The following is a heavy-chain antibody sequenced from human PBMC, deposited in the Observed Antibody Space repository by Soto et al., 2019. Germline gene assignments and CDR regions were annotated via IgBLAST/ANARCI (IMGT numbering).Heavy chain of an antibody. Sequence: QVQLVQSGAEVKKPGASVKVSCKASGYTFTSYDINWVRQATGQGLEYLGWMNPNSGNTGYVQKFQGRVTMTRDTAISTAYMELRSLRSEETAVYYCARCSKYGDYSMWFDPWGQGTLVTVSS. CDR1: GYTFTSYD. V-gene: IGHV1-8*01. D-gene: IGHD4-17*01. CDR3: ARCSKYGDYSMWFDP. J-gene: IGHJ5*02. CDR2: MNPNSGNT.